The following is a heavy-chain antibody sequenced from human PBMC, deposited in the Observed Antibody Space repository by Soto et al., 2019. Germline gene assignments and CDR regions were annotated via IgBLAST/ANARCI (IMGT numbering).Heavy chain of an antibody. V-gene: IGHV3-30*03. CDR2: ISYDGTNK. D-gene: IGHD6-13*01. Sequence: QVQLVESGGGVVQPGRSLTLSCAASGFTFSNYAMHWVRQAPGKGLEWVAVISYDGTNKYYADSVKGRFTISRDDSKNTLYLQMNSLRAEDSALYYCASDRRSSWTFDYWGQGTLVTVSS. J-gene: IGHJ4*02. CDR3: ASDRRSSWTFDY. CDR1: GFTFSNYA.